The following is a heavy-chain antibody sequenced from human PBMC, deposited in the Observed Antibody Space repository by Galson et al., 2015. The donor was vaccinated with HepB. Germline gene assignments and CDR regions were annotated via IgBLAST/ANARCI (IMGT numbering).Heavy chain of an antibody. V-gene: IGHV3-49*04. Sequence: SLRLSCAASGFSFGDYAMSWVRQAPGKGLEWVAFISSKGFGGTTEYAASVKGRFTISRDDSRGMAYLQMNSLKTDDTGVYYCSSIMVRGVLDDWGQGTLVTVSS. CDR1: GFSFGDYA. D-gene: IGHD3-10*01. CDR3: SSIMVRGVLDD. J-gene: IGHJ4*02. CDR2: ISSKGFGGTT.